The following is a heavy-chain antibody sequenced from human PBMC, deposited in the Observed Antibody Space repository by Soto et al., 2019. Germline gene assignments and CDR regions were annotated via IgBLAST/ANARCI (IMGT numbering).Heavy chain of an antibody. V-gene: IGHV1-46*01. CDR1: GYTFTSYY. J-gene: IGHJ3*02. CDR2: INPSGGST. Sequence: ASVKVSCKASGYTFTSYYMHWVRQAPGQGLEWMGIINPSGGSTSYAQKFQGRVTMTRDTSTSTVYMELRSLRSDDTAVYYCAIPPEYCSGGSCYSFGAFDIWGQGTMVTVSS. CDR3: AIPPEYCSGGSCYSFGAFDI. D-gene: IGHD2-15*01.